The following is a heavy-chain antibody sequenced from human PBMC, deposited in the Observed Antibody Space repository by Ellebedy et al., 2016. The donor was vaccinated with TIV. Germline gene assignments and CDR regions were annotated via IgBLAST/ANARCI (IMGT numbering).Heavy chain of an antibody. D-gene: IGHD6-13*01. V-gene: IGHV3-13*01. CDR2: IGSAGDT. CDR1: GFTLTNYD. CDR3: ARASAGLDY. J-gene: IGHJ4*02. Sequence: GESLKISCAASGFTLTNYDMHWVRQATGKGLEWVSAIGSAGDTSYSGSVKGRFTISRENGKNSVYLQMNSLRAEDTAVYYCARASAGLDYWGQGTLVTVSS.